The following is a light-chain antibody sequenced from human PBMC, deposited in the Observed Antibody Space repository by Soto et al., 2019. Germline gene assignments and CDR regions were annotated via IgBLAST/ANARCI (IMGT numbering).Light chain of an antibody. CDR1: SSDIGASNF. J-gene: IGLJ1*01. CDR3: ISYKTDDTFV. V-gene: IGLV2-14*01. Sequence: QSALTQPPSVSGSPGQSITVSCTGNSSDIGASNFVSWYQHLPGRAPKVIIFEATNRPSGVSDRFSGSKAGITASLTISGLQADDEGEYFCISYKTDDTFVFGTGTKLTVL. CDR2: EAT.